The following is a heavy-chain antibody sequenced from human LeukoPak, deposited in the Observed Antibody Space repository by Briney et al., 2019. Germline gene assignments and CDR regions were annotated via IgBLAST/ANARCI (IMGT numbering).Heavy chain of an antibody. V-gene: IGHV4-59*08. D-gene: IGHD6-19*01. CDR2: ISYSGST. CDR1: VGSISSYY. Sequence: SETLSLTCTVSVGSISSYYWSWIRQPPGKGLEWIGYISYSGSTNYNPSLKSRVTISVDTSKNQFSLKLSSVTAADTAVYYCARHTGVAGYYYYGMDVWGQGTTVTVSS. J-gene: IGHJ6*02. CDR3: ARHTGVAGYYYYGMDV.